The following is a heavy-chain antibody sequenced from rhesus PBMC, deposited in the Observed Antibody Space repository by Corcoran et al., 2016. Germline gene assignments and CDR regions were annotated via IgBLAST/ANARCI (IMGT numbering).Heavy chain of an antibody. V-gene: IGHV4-80*01. D-gene: IGHD3-9*01. CDR2: INGYSGST. CDR1: GGPFRSYR. J-gene: IGHJ5-1*01. CDR3: TSPVRYRFDV. Sequence: QVQLQEPGPGLVKPSETLPLPWALSGGPFRSYRWNWIRQPPGKGLEWIGEINGYSGSTNYNPSLQSRVTISMDVSKNQFSLRLTSVTAADTAVYYCTSPVRYRFDVWGPGVLVSVSS.